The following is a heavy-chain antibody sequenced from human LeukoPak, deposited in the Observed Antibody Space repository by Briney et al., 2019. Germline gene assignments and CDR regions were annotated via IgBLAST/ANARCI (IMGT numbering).Heavy chain of an antibody. Sequence: GESLKISCKGSGYSFTSYWIGWVRQMPGKGLEWMGIIYPGDSDTRYSPSFQGQVTISADKSINTAYLQWSSLKASDTAMYYCARQPESPAGSGSYYWFDPWGQGTLVTVSS. V-gene: IGHV5-51*01. CDR3: ARQPESPAGSGSYYWFDP. CDR2: IYPGDSDT. D-gene: IGHD3-10*01. J-gene: IGHJ5*02. CDR1: GYSFTSYW.